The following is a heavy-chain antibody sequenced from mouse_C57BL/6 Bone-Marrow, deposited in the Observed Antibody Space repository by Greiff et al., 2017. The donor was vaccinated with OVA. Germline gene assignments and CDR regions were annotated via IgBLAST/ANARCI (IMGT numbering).Heavy chain of an antibody. Sequence: QVQLKESGAELARPGASVKMSCKASGYTFTSYTMHWVKQRPGQGLEWIGYINPSSGYTKYNQKFKDKATLTADKSSSTAYMQLSSLTSEDSAVEYCARRKSWDYYFDYWGQGTTLTVSS. V-gene: IGHV1-4*01. D-gene: IGHD4-1*01. J-gene: IGHJ2*01. CDR2: INPSSGYT. CDR3: ARRKSWDYYFDY. CDR1: GYTFTSYT.